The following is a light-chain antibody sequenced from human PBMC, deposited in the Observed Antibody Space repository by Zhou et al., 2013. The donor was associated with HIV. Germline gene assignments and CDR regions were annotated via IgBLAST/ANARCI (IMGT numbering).Light chain of an antibody. CDR3: HQFDSFPWT. CDR2: AAS. J-gene: IGKJ1*01. CDR1: QDISRW. Sequence: DIQMTQSPSSVSASVGDRVTITCRASQDISRWLAWYQQKPGKAPKLLMYAASNLQSAVPSRFSGSGSGTDFTLTISSLQPEDFATYYCHQFDSFPWTFGQGTKVEIK. V-gene: IGKV1-12*01.